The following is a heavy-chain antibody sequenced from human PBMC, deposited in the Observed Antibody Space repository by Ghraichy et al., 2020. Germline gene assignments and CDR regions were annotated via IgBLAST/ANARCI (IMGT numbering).Heavy chain of an antibody. CDR3: ARDYFVGDYGSGSYRDTHWYFDL. V-gene: IGHV7-4-1*02. J-gene: IGHJ2*01. CDR1: GYTFTSYA. CDR2: INTNTGNP. Sequence: ASVKVSCKASGYTFTSYAMNWVRQAPGQGLEWMGWINTNTGNPTYAQGFTGRFVFSLDTSVSTAYLQISSLKAEDTAVYYCARDYFVGDYGSGSYRDTHWYFDLWGRGTLVTVSS. D-gene: IGHD3-10*01.